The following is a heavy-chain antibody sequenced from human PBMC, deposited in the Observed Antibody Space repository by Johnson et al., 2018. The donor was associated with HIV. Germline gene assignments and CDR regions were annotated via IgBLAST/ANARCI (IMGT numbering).Heavy chain of an antibody. CDR2: IWYDGSNK. CDR1: GFTFSYYG. J-gene: IGHJ3*02. V-gene: IGHV3-33*01. D-gene: IGHD6-19*01. Sequence: QVQLVESGGGVVQPGRSLRLSCAASGFTFSYYGIHWVRQAPGKGLEWVAVIWYDGSNKYYADSVKGRFTISRDNSKTTLYLQMNSLRAGDTAVYFCARGKDMAGTGAFDIWGQGTMVTVSS. CDR3: ARGKDMAGTGAFDI.